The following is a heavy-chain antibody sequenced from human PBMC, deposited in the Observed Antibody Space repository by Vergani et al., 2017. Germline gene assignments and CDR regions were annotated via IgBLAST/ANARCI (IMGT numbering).Heavy chain of an antibody. CDR3: ARDLFPYYYDSSGYYPFYFDY. J-gene: IGHJ4*02. CDR1: GFTFSSYA. D-gene: IGHD3-22*01. Sequence: QVQLVESGGGVVQPGRSLRLSCAASGFTFSSYAMHWVRQAPGXGLEWVAVISYDGSNKYYADSVKGRFTISRDNSKNTLYLQMNSLRAEDTAVYYCARDLFPYYYDSSGYYPFYFDYWGQGTLVTVSS. CDR2: ISYDGSNK. V-gene: IGHV3-30*01.